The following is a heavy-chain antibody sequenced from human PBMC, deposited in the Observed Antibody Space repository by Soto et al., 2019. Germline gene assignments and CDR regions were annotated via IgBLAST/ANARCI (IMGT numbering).Heavy chain of an antibody. D-gene: IGHD4-17*01. CDR1: GFTLSDHY. J-gene: IGHJ5*02. CDR3: ARGQRALITYGPFDP. V-gene: IGHV3-23*01. CDR2: FSGTGGYT. Sequence: PGGSLRLSCAGSGFTLSDHYIDWVRQAPGKGLEWVSTFSGTGGYTYYTDSVKGRFTISRDESKNTLFLHMNSLRAADTAVYYCARGQRALITYGPFDPWGQGTLVTVPQ.